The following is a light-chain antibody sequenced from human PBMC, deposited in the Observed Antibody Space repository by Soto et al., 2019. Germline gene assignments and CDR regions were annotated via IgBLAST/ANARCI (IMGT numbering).Light chain of an antibody. Sequence: EFVFKKSPCTLSLSPGKRETLSCRASQSVDGMFLAWYQQKPGRAPRLLIYGAPSRATGIPDRFSGSGSGTDFTLIISRLEPEDFAVYYCQQHGTSPRTFGHGTKVDI. CDR1: QSVDGMF. J-gene: IGKJ1*01. CDR3: QQHGTSPRT. V-gene: IGKV3-20*01. CDR2: GAP.